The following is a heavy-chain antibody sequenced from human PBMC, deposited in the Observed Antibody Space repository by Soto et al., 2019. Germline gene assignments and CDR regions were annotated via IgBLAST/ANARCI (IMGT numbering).Heavy chain of an antibody. Sequence: GGSLRLSCAASGFTFSSYGMHWVRQAPGKGLEWVAVIWYDGSNKYYADSVKGRFTISRDNSKNTLYLQMNSLRAEDTSVYYCARDDMGREWLTTFDYWGQGTLVTVSS. V-gene: IGHV3-33*01. J-gene: IGHJ4*02. D-gene: IGHD6-19*01. CDR3: ARDDMGREWLTTFDY. CDR2: IWYDGSNK. CDR1: GFTFSSYG.